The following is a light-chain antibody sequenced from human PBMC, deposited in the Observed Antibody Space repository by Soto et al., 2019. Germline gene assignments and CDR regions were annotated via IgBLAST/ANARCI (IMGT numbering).Light chain of an antibody. CDR1: SRDVGGYNY. J-gene: IGLJ3*02. CDR2: EVS. Sequence: QSVLTQPASVSGSLGQSITISCTGTSRDVGGYNYVSWYQHHPGKGPKVLIYEVSYRPSGVSDRFSGSKSGNTASLTISGLQPEDEAHYYCHSYTTTGSLWVFGGGTKGTVL. V-gene: IGLV2-14*01. CDR3: HSYTTTGSLWV.